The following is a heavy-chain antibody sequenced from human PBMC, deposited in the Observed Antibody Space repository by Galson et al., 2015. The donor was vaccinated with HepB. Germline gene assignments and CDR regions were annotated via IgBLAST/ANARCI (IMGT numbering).Heavy chain of an antibody. Sequence: SLRLSCAASGFTFSSYSMNWVRQAPGKGLEWVSYISSSSSTIYYADSVKGRFTISRDNAKNSLYLQMNSLRDEDTAVYYCAKHRSSWYGGCEFWGQGALVTVSS. J-gene: IGHJ4*02. V-gene: IGHV3-48*02. D-gene: IGHD6-13*01. CDR3: AKHRSSWYGGCEF. CDR2: ISSSSSTI. CDR1: GFTFSSYS.